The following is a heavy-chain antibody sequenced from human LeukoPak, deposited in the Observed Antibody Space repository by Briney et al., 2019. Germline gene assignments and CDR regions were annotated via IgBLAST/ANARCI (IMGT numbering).Heavy chain of an antibody. V-gene: IGHV3-30*04. J-gene: IGHJ4*02. CDR2: ISYDGSNK. CDR1: GFTFSSYA. Sequence: PGGSLRLSCAASGFTFSSYAMHWVRQAPGKGLEWVAVISYDGSNKYYADSVKGRFTISRDNSKNTLYLQMNSLRAEDTAVYYCARENPATYWGQGTLVTVSS. D-gene: IGHD1-1*01. CDR3: ARENPATY.